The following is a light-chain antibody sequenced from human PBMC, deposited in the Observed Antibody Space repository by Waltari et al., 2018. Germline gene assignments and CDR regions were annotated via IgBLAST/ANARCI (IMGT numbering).Light chain of an antibody. J-gene: IGLJ2*01. CDR3: AAWDDSLNGPV. CDR1: RSNLGSNP. CDR2: SNN. V-gene: IGLV1-44*01. Sequence: QSVLTQPPSASGTPGQRVTISCSGRRSNLGSNPVNWYQHLPGTATKLLIYSNNQRPSGVPDRCSGSKSCTSASLAISGLQSEDEADYYCAAWDDSLNGPVFGGGTKLTVL.